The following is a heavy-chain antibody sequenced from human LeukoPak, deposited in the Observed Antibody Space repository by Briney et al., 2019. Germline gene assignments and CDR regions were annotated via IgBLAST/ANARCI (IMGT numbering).Heavy chain of an antibody. CDR2: IIPIFGTA. CDR1: GGTFSSYA. D-gene: IGHD6-13*01. V-gene: IGHV1-69*05. Sequence: GASVKVSCKASGGTFSSYAISWVRQAPGQGLEWMGGIIPIFGTANYAQKFQGRVTITTDESTSTAYMELSSLRSEDTAVYYCARDLGSSWQERPHDAFDIWGQGTMVTVSS. CDR3: ARDLGSSWQERPHDAFDI. J-gene: IGHJ3*02.